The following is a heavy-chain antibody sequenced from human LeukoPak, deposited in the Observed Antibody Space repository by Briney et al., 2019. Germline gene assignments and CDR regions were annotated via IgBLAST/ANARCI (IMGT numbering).Heavy chain of an antibody. V-gene: IGHV4-61*02. J-gene: IGHJ4*02. CDR3: AVSRVGSSWYYFDY. CDR2: IYTSGST. CDR1: GGSISSGSYY. Sequence: PSETLSLTCTVSGGSISSGSYYWSWIWQPAGKGLEWIGRIYTSGSTNYNPSLKSRVTISVDTSKNQFSLKLSSVTAADTAVYYCAVSRVGSSWYYFDYWGQGTLVTVSS. D-gene: IGHD6-13*01.